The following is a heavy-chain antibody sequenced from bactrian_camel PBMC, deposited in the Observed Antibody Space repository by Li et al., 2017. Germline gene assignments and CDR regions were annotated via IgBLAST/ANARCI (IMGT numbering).Heavy chain of an antibody. CDR2: IAGAGNP. D-gene: IGHD2*01. CDR1: GYIDNHAC. V-gene: IGHV3S53*01. J-gene: IGHJ4*01. CDR3: AADAVCRVMVDGPAPMLYEYKF. Sequence: HVQLVESGGDSVQAGGSLRLSCAVSGYIDNHACMAWFRQAPGKEREGVASIAGAGNPAYVDAVEGRFTISKDNIENTLHLQMANLQPEDTGMYYCAADAVCRVMVDGPAPMLYEYKFWGQGTQVTVS.